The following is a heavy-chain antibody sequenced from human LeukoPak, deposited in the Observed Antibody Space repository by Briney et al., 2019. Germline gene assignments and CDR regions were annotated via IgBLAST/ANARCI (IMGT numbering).Heavy chain of an antibody. CDR2: INHSGST. CDR3: ARGGLVRGSIDSLIAFDF. Sequence: SETLSLTCAVYGGSFSGYYWSWIRQPPGKGLEWIGEINHSGSTNYNPSLKSRVTISVDTSKNQFSLKLSSVTAADTAVYYCARGGLVRGSIDSLIAFDFWGQGTVVTVSS. D-gene: IGHD3-10*01. CDR1: GGSFSGYY. J-gene: IGHJ3*01. V-gene: IGHV4-34*01.